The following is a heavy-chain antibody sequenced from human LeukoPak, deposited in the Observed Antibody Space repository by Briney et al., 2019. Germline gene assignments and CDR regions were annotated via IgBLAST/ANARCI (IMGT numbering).Heavy chain of an antibody. Sequence: SETLSLTCTVSGGSISSYYWSWLRQPPGKGLEWTGYIYYSGSTNYNPSLKSRVTISVDTSKNQFSLKLSSVTAADTAVYYCARGFYDSRDYYFDYWGQGTLVTVSS. CDR2: IYYSGST. V-gene: IGHV4-59*01. CDR3: ARGFYDSRDYYFDY. D-gene: IGHD3-22*01. J-gene: IGHJ4*02. CDR1: GGSISSYY.